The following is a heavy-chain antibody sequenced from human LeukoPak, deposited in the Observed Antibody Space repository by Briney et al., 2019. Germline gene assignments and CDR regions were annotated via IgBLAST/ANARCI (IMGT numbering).Heavy chain of an antibody. V-gene: IGHV4-59*08. CDR1: GGSISSYY. CDR3: ARLVVAATGNWFDP. Sequence: SETLSLNCTVSGGSISSYYWSWIRQPPGKGLEWIGYIYYSGSTNYNPSLKSRVTISVDTSKNQFSLKLSSVTAADTAVYYCARLVVAATGNWFDPWGQGTLVTVSS. CDR2: IYYSGST. J-gene: IGHJ5*02. D-gene: IGHD2-15*01.